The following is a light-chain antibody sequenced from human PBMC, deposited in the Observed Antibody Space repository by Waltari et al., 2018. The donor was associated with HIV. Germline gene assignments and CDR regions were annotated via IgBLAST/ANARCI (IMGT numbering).Light chain of an antibody. J-gene: IGLJ2*01. V-gene: IGLV1-44*01. CDR3: ASWDDSLKSMV. CDR1: SFNIGSNT. Sequence: QSVLSQPPSASGTPGQRVTISCSGSSFNIGSNTVNWYQQLPGTAPNLLINGNNKRPSGVPDRFSGSKSGTSASLAISGLQSDDEADYYCASWDDSLKSMVFGGGTKLTVL. CDR2: GNN.